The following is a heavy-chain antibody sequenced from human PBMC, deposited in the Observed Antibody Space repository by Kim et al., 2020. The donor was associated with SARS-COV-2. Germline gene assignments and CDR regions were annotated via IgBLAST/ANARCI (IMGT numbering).Heavy chain of an antibody. J-gene: IGHJ5*02. CDR1: GGSISSSSYY. CDR2: IYYSGST. Sequence: SETLSLTCTVSGGSISSSSYYWGWIRQPPGKGLEWIGSIYYSGSTYYNPSLKSRVTISVDTSKNQFSLKLSSETAADTAVYYCASLRRGAVAGIIGTSNNWFDPWGQGTLVTVSS. CDR3: ASLRRGAVAGIIGTSNNWFDP. V-gene: IGHV4-39*01. D-gene: IGHD6-19*01.